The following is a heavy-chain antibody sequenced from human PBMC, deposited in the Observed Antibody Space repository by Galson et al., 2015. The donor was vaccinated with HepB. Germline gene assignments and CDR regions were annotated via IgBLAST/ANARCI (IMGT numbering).Heavy chain of an antibody. CDR2: ISAYNGNT. CDR1: GYTFTSYG. D-gene: IGHD6-19*01. V-gene: IGHV1-18*01. Sequence: SCKASGYTFTSYGISWVRQAPGQGLEWMGWISAYNGNTNYAQKLQGRVTMTTDTSTSTAYMELRSLRSDDTAVYYCARGHSSGWYRGWFDPWGQGTLVTVSS. J-gene: IGHJ5*02. CDR3: ARGHSSGWYRGWFDP.